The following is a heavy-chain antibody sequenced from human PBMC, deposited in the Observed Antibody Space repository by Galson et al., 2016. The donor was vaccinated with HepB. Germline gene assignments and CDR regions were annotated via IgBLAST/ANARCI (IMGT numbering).Heavy chain of an antibody. J-gene: IGHJ4*02. CDR1: GFSLRTSGMN. Sequence: PALVKPTQTLTLTCTFSGFSLRTSGMNVGWIRQPPGKALEWLALIYWDDDKRYNPSLESRLTITKDTSKNQVVLTMTNMDPVDTATYYCAHSPPDSSGYYYPYWGQGTLVTVSS. V-gene: IGHV2-5*08. CDR2: IYWDDDK. CDR3: AHSPPDSSGYYYPY. D-gene: IGHD3-22*01.